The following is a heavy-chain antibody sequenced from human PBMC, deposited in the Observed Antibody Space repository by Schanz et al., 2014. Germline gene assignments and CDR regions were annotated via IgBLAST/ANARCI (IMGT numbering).Heavy chain of an antibody. CDR3: PADLWFGAVWGVW. D-gene: IGHD3-10*01. Sequence: EVQLVESGGGLVKPGGSLRLSCATSGFTLNNAWMNWVRQAPGKGLQWVARIKSKTDGGTRDYAAPVKGRFTISTDDSKNPVYLQMNSLQPEDTAFFSCPADLWFGAVWGVWWGQGTLVTVSS. CDR1: GFTLNNAW. J-gene: IGHJ4*02. V-gene: IGHV3-15*01. CDR2: IKSKTDGGTR.